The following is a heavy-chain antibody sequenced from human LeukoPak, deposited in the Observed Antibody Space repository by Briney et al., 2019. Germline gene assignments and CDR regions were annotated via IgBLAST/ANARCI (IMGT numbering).Heavy chain of an antibody. J-gene: IGHJ4*02. CDR2: IYYSGST. V-gene: IGHV4-39*01. CDR1: GGSISSSSYY. CDR3: ARFSSESLYYDFWSGYSETSDY. Sequence: SETLSLTCTVSGGSISSSSYYWGWIRQPPGKGLEWIGSIYYSGSTYYNPSLKSRVTISVDTSKNQFSLKLSSVTAADTAVYYCARFSSESLYYDFWSGYSETSDYWGQGTLVTVSS. D-gene: IGHD3-3*01.